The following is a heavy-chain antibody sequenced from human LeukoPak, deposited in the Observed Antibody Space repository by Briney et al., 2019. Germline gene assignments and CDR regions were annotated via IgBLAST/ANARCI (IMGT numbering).Heavy chain of an antibody. D-gene: IGHD6-19*01. CDR3: ARHLAVGAPDY. Sequence: GGSLKISCKGSGYSFTGYWIGWVRQMPGKGLEWMGTIFPGDSDTRYSPSFQGQVTISVDKSISTAYLQWSSLKASDTAMYYCARHLAVGAPDYWGQGTLVAVSS. CDR1: GYSFTGYW. V-gene: IGHV5-51*01. J-gene: IGHJ4*02. CDR2: IFPGDSDT.